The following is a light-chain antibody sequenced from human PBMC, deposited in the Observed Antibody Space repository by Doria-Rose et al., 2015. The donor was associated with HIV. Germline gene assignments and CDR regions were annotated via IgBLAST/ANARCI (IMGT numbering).Light chain of an antibody. V-gene: IGKV3-20*01. CDR2: DGS. CDR1: QSFSSTY. J-gene: IGKJ1*01. Sequence: TQSPGTLSLSPGERTTLSCRASQSFSSTYLAWYQQKPGQAPSLLIYDGSTRATGIPDRFSASGSGTDFALTINRLEPEDFALYYCHQYGTSWTFGQGTKVEI. CDR3: HQYGTSWT.